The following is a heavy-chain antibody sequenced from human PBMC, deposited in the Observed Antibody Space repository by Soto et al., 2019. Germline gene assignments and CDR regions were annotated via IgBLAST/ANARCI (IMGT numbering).Heavy chain of an antibody. CDR1: GFTFSSYN. D-gene: IGHD5-18*01. Sequence: EVQLVESGGGLVKPGGSLRLSCAASGFTFSSYNMNWVRQAPGKGLEWVSFISGTGTYIYYADSQKGRFTISRDNAKNSLFLQMNSLRDEDTAVYYCARDQGSYGYLGYFDYWGQGTLVTVSS. CDR3: ARDQGSYGYLGYFDY. CDR2: ISGTGTYI. V-gene: IGHV3-21*02. J-gene: IGHJ4*02.